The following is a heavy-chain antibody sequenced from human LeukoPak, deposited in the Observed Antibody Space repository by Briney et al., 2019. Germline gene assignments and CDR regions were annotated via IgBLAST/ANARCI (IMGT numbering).Heavy chain of an antibody. J-gene: IGHJ6*02. CDR3: ARVKTGTTSEPRDYYYYYGMDV. CDR2: IYYSGST. Sequence: SETLSLTCTVSGGSISSYYWSWIRQPPAKGLEWVGYIYYSGSTNYNPSLKSRVTISVDTSKNQFSLKLSSVTAADTAVYYCARVKTGTTSEPRDYYYYYGMDVWGQGTTVTVSS. CDR1: GGSISSYY. D-gene: IGHD1-7*01. V-gene: IGHV4-59*01.